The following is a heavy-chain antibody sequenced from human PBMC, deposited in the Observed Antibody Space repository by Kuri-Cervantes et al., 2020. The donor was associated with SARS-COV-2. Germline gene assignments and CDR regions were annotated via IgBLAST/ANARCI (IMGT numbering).Heavy chain of an antibody. CDR3: ASVAGTPGEKSAGESNDY. J-gene: IGHJ4*02. CDR1: GGSFSGYY. Sequence: GSLRLSCAVYGGSFSGYYWSWIRQPPGKGLEWIGEINHSGSTNYNPSLKSRVTISVDTSKNQFSLKLSSVTAADTAVYYCASVAGTPGEKSAGESNDYWGQGTLVTVSS. D-gene: IGHD6-19*01. CDR2: INHSGST. V-gene: IGHV4-34*01.